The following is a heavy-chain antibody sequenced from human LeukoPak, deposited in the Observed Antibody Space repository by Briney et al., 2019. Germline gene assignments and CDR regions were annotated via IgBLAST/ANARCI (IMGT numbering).Heavy chain of an antibody. CDR3: TKETTDYYDSGD. CDR2: IKSSGTTA. CDR1: GFTFSKYA. V-gene: IGHV3-23*01. Sequence: GRSLRLSCAASGFTFSKYAMGWVRQAPGKWLEWVSGIKSSGTTAYYADSVKGRFTISRDNSKNTLYLQMNSLRGEDTAVYYCTKETTDYYDSGDWGQGILVTVSS. D-gene: IGHD3-22*01. J-gene: IGHJ4*02.